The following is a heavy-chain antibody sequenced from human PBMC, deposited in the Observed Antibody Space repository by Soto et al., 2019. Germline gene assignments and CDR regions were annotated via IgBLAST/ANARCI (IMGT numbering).Heavy chain of an antibody. Sequence: GGSLILSCAASGFTLSDYYMTWIRQAPGKGLEWISYISTNSRYTKYADSVKGRFTISRDDAKNSLYLQMNSLRVEDTAVYYCARVYDILTSAWLDPWGQGILVTVSS. CDR3: ARVYDILTSAWLDP. V-gene: IGHV3-11*03. J-gene: IGHJ5*02. CDR1: GFTLSDYY. CDR2: ISTNSRYT. D-gene: IGHD3-9*01.